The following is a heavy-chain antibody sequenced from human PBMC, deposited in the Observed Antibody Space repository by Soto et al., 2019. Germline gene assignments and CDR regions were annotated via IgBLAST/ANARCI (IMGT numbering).Heavy chain of an antibody. J-gene: IGHJ6*02. CDR1: GGSISSYH. CDR3: ARDYYYDNSGNPGAYYYGMDV. V-gene: IGHV4-59*01. D-gene: IGHD3-22*01. Sequence: SETLSLTCTVSGGSISSYHWSWIRQPPGKGLEWIGYFYYSGSTKYNPSLKSRVTMSADKSKNQFSLRLKSVTAADTAVYWCARDYYYDNSGNPGAYYYGMDVWGQGTTVTVYS. CDR2: FYYSGST.